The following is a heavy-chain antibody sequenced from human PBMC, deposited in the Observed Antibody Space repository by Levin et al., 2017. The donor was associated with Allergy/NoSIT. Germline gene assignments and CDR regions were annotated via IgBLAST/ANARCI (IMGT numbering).Heavy chain of an antibody. J-gene: IGHJ5*02. CDR3: TKSGGSYPNWFDP. Sequence: SCAASGFTFSNYAMTWVRQTPGKGLEWVSTISAIGASTYYADSVKGRFTISKDNSKSTLYLQMNSLRGEDTAVYYCTKSGGSYPNWFDPWGQGTLVTVSS. D-gene: IGHD1-26*01. CDR1: GFTFSNYA. CDR2: ISAIGAST. V-gene: IGHV3-23*01.